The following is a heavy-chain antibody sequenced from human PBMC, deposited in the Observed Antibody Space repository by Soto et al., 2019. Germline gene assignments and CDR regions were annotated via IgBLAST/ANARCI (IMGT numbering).Heavy chain of an antibody. CDR2: ISGSGGST. CDR1: GFTFSSYA. V-gene: IGHV3-23*01. J-gene: IGHJ5*02. Sequence: EVQLLESGGGLVQPGGSLRLSCAASGFTFSSYAMSWVRQAQGKGLEWVSAISGSGGSTYYADSVKGRFTISRDNSKNTLYLQMNRLRAEDTAVYYCAKDWLGETYSSGWYDDWFDPWGQGTLVTVSS. D-gene: IGHD6-19*01. CDR3: AKDWLGETYSSGWYDDWFDP.